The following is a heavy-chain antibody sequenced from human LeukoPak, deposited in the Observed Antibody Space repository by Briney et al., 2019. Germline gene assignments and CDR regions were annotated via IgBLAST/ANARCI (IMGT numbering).Heavy chain of an antibody. CDR1: GYTFTGYF. V-gene: IGHV1-2*02. Sequence: ASVKVSCKASGYTFTGYFIHWVRQAPGQGLEWMGWINPNSGGTKYAQKFKDRVTMTRDTSLNTAYMELIRLRSNDTAVYYCARDRLGCLTTSCHVGVYYYYGMDVWGQGTTVTVSS. D-gene: IGHD2-2*01. CDR3: ARDRLGCLTTSCHVGVYYYYGMDV. CDR2: INPNSGGT. J-gene: IGHJ6*02.